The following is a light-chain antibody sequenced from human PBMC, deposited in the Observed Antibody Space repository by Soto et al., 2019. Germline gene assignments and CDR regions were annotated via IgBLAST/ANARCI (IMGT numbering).Light chain of an antibody. CDR1: SSNIGAGYD. V-gene: IGLV1-40*01. Sequence: QSVLTQPPSVSGAPGQGVTISCTGSSSNIGAGYDVHWYQQFPGTAPKLLISGNTNRPSGVPDRFSGSKSATSASLAITGLQAEDEADYYCQSYDNTLGVVFGGGTQLTVL. CDR3: QSYDNTLGVV. J-gene: IGLJ2*01. CDR2: GNT.